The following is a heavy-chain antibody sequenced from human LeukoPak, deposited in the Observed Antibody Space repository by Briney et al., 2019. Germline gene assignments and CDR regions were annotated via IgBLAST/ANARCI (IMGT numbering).Heavy chain of an antibody. V-gene: IGHV4-61*02. CDR1: GGSISSGSYY. J-gene: IGHJ4*02. D-gene: IGHD3-10*01. CDR2: IYTSGST. Sequence: SETLSLTCTVSGGSISSGSYYWSWIRQPAGKGLEWIGRIYTSGSTNYNPSLKSRVTISVDTSKNQFSLKLSSVTAADTAVYYCAVSRITMVRGVIMPFDYWGQGTPVTVSS. CDR3: AVSRITMVRGVIMPFDY.